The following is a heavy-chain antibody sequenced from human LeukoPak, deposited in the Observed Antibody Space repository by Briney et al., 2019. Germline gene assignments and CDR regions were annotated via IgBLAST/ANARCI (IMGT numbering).Heavy chain of an antibody. Sequence: PGGSLRLSCAASGFTFSSYAMSWVRQAPGKGLEWVSAVSSSGFNPFYADSVKGRFTLSRENSKNTLYLQMNSLRAEDTAIYYCARQLGYCSNGNCYFDCWGQGTLVTVSS. CDR1: GFTFSSYA. CDR2: VSSSGFNP. J-gene: IGHJ4*02. CDR3: ARQLGYCSNGNCYFDC. D-gene: IGHD2-8*01. V-gene: IGHV3-23*01.